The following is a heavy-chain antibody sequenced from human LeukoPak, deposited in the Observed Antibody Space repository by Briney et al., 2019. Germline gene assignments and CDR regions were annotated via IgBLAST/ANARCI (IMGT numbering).Heavy chain of an antibody. CDR2: ISDDGSYT. CDR1: GFSFSSHL. CDR3: ASFRIYWRSSY. D-gene: IGHD5-12*01. V-gene: IGHV3-74*01. Sequence: GGSLRLSCAASGFSFSSHLVHWVRQAPGKGLVWVSRISDDGSYTSNVDSVKGRFTISRDNVNNMLYLHMNSLRAEDTAVYYCASFRIYWRSSYWGQGTLVTVSS. J-gene: IGHJ4*02.